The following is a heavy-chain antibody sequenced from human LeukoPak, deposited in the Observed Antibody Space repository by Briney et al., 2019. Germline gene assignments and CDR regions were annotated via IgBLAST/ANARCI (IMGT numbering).Heavy chain of an antibody. CDR2: ISSSGRNI. J-gene: IGHJ4*02. Sequence: PGGSLRLSCAASGFTFSNYEFNWVRQAPGKGLEWVSYISSSGRNIYYADSVKGRFTISRDNAKNSLYLQMNSLRAEDTAVYYCARDKPPPYYYDSSGIFDYWGQGTLVTVSS. D-gene: IGHD3-22*01. CDR3: ARDKPPPYYYDSSGIFDY. CDR1: GFTFSNYE. V-gene: IGHV3-48*03.